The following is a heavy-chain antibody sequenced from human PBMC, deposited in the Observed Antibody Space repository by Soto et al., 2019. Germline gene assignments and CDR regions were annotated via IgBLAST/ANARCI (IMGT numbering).Heavy chain of an antibody. CDR3: ARRSYAARSHFDY. J-gene: IGHJ4*02. CDR2: IYYSGST. CDR1: AGSISSSSYY. D-gene: IGHD5-18*01. V-gene: IGHV4-39*01. Sequence: SETLSLTCTVSAGSISSSSYYWGWIRQPPGKGLEWIGTIYYSGSTYYNPSLESRVTISVDTSRNQFSLKLSSVTAADTAVYYCARRSYAARSHFDYWGQGTLVTVSS.